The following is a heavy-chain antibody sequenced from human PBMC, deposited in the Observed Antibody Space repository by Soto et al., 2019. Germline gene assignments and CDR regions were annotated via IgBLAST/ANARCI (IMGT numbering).Heavy chain of an antibody. CDR2: ISGGGNST. CDR1: GFSFSSYA. J-gene: IGHJ4*02. V-gene: IGHV3-23*01. Sequence: PGGSLRLSCGASGFSFSSYAMSWVRQAPGKGLEWVSGISGGGNSTYSADSVKGRFTISRDNSKNTLYLQMNSLRAEDTAVYYCAKDRDLPYYDFWSGFSSFDYWGQGTLVTVSS. CDR3: AKDRDLPYYDFWSGFSSFDY. D-gene: IGHD3-3*01.